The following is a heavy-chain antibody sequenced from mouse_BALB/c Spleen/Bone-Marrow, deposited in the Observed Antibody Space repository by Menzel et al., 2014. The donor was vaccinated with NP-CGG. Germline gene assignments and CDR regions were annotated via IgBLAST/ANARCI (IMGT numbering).Heavy chain of an antibody. CDR3: ARWEYYAMDY. D-gene: IGHD4-1*01. V-gene: IGHV14-3*02. CDR1: GFNIKDTY. CDR2: IDPANGNT. J-gene: IGHJ4*01. Sequence: VQLQQSGAELVKPGASVKLSCTASGFNIKDTYMHWVKQRPEQGLEWIGRIDPANGNTKYDPKFQGKATITADTSSNTAILQLSSLTSEDTTVYYCARWEYYAMDYWGQGTSVTVSS.